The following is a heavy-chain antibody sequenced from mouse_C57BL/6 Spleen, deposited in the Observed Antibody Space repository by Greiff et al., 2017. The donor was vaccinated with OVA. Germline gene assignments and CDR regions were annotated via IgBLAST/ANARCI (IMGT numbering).Heavy chain of an antibody. Sequence: VQLQQPGTELVKPGASVKLSCKASGYTFTSYWMHWVKQRPGQGLEWIGNINPSNGGTNYNEQFKSKATLTVDKSSSTASMQLSSLTSEDSAVYYCARGRHYYCSIYYAMDYWGQGTSVTVSS. D-gene: IGHD1-1*01. CDR2: INPSNGGT. CDR1: GYTFTSYW. J-gene: IGHJ4*01. CDR3: ARGRHYYCSIYYAMDY. V-gene: IGHV1-53*01.